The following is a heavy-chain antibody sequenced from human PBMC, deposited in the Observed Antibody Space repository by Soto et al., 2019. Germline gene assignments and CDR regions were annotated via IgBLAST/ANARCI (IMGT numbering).Heavy chain of an antibody. V-gene: IGHV3-30-3*01. CDR2: ISYDGSNK. D-gene: IGHD6-13*01. CDR1: GFTFSSYA. J-gene: IGHJ4*02. Sequence: PGGSLRLSCAASGFTFSSYAMHWVRRAPGKGLEWVAVISYDGSNKYYADSVKGRFTISRDNSKNTLYLQMNSLRAEDTAVYYCASRSSSWYYFDYWGQGTLVTVSS. CDR3: ASRSSSWYYFDY.